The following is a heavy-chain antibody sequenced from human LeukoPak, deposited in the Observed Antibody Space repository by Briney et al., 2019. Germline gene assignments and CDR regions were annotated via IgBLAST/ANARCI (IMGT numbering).Heavy chain of an antibody. CDR1: GFTFSNYW. Sequence: PGGSLRLSCAASGFTFSNYWMSWVRQTPGKGLEWVANIKQDGSEKCSVDSVKGRFTISRDNAKNSLYPQMNSLRAEDTAVYYCARGSVLYDYDAFDIWGQGTLVTVSS. J-gene: IGHJ3*02. CDR3: ARGSVLYDYDAFDI. D-gene: IGHD5-12*01. CDR2: IKQDGSEK. V-gene: IGHV3-7*01.